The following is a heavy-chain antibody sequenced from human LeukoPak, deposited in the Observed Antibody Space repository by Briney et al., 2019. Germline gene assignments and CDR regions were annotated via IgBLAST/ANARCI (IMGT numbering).Heavy chain of an antibody. Sequence: SETLSLTCTVSGGSISSYYWSWIRQPAGKGLEWIGRIYTSGSTNYNPSLKSRVTISVDTSKNQFSLKLSSVTAADTAVYYCVRTYYYDSSGYHLIDYWGQGTLVTVSS. V-gene: IGHV4-4*07. CDR2: IYTSGST. CDR1: GGSISSYY. CDR3: VRTYYYDSSGYHLIDY. D-gene: IGHD3-22*01. J-gene: IGHJ4*02.